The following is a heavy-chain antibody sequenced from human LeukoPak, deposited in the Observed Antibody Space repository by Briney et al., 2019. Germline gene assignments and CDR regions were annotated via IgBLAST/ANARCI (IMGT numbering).Heavy chain of an antibody. CDR1: GGTFSSYA. J-gene: IGHJ4*02. D-gene: IGHD5-24*01. V-gene: IGHV1-69*04. Sequence: GASVKVSCKASGGTFSSYAIGWVRQAPGQGLEWMGRIIPILGIANYAQKFQGRVTITADKSTSTAYMELSSLRSEDTAVYYCARDGYNTNFDYWGQGTLVTVSS. CDR3: ARDGYNTNFDY. CDR2: IIPILGIA.